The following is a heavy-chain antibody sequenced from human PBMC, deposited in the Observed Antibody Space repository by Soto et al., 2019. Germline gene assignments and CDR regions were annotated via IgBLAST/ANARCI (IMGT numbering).Heavy chain of an antibody. J-gene: IGHJ4*02. CDR1: GYTLTGLS. D-gene: IGHD1-26*01. CDR2: FDPEDGET. CDR3: ARVHGIVAATYFFDY. Sequence: ASVKVSCKVSGYTLTGLSVQWLRQAPGKGLEWMGGFDPEDGETIYAQKFQGRVIMTEDTSTATAYMELISLTSHDTAVYYCARVHGIVAATYFFDYWGQGTLVTVSS. V-gene: IGHV1-24*01.